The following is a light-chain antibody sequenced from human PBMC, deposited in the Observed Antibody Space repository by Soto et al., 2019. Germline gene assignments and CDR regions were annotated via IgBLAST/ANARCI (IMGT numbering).Light chain of an antibody. CDR2: DAS. CDR1: QRISSW. Sequence: DIQMTQSPSTLSASVGDRVTITCRASQRISSWLAWYQQKPGKAPKLLIYDASSLESGVPSRFSGSGSGTEFTLTISSLQPDDFATYYCQLYNSYLYTFGQGTKLEIK. CDR3: QLYNSYLYT. V-gene: IGKV1-5*01. J-gene: IGKJ2*01.